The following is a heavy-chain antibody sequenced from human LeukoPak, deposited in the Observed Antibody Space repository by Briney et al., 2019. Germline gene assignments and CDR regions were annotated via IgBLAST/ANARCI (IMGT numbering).Heavy chain of an antibody. CDR3: ARDTGPTRGSYHYYYYYMDV. CDR2: INPNSGGT. CDR1: GYTFTAYY. Sequence: ASVKVSCKASGYTFTAYYLHWVRQAPGQGLEWMGWINPNSGGTNYAQKFQGRVTMTRDTSISTAYMELSRLRSDDTAVYYCARDTGPTRGSYHYYYYYMDVWGKGTTVTVSS. D-gene: IGHD1-26*01. V-gene: IGHV1-2*02. J-gene: IGHJ6*03.